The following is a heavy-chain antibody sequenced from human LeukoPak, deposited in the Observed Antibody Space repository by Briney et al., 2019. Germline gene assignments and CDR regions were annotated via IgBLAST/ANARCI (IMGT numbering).Heavy chain of an antibody. CDR3: AREAYNWNERLLRGFDY. D-gene: IGHD1-20*01. Sequence: ASVKVSCKASGGTFSSYSISWVRQAPGQGLEWMGGIIPIFGTANYAQKFQARATITTDESTSTAYMELSSLRSEDTAVYYCAREAYNWNERLLRGFDYWGQGTLVTVSS. J-gene: IGHJ4*02. CDR1: GGTFSSYS. CDR2: IIPIFGTA. V-gene: IGHV1-69*05.